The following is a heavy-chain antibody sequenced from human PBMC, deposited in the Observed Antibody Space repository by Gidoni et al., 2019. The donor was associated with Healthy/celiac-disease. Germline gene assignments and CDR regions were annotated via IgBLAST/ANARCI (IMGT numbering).Heavy chain of an antibody. CDR3: ARAPLANCSGGSCYSIHDAFDI. D-gene: IGHD2-15*01. V-gene: IGHV1-2*04. Sequence: QVQLVQSGAEVKKPGASVKVSCKASGYTFTGYYMHWVRQAPGQGLEWMGWINPNSGGTNYAQKFQGWVTMTRDTSISTAYMELSRLRSDDTAVYYCARAPLANCSGGSCYSIHDAFDIWGQGTMVTVSS. J-gene: IGHJ3*02. CDR2: INPNSGGT. CDR1: GYTFTGYY.